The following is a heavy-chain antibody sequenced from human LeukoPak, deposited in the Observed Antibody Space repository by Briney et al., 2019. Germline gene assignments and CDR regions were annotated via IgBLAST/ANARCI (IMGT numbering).Heavy chain of an antibody. CDR2: IIPIFGTA. Sequence: ASVKVSFKASGGTFSSYAISWVRQAPGQGLEWMGGIIPIFGTANYAQKFQGRVTITADESTSTAYMELSSLRSEDTAVYYCARDSRVKYCCDSSGYYYFDYWGQGTLVTVSS. CDR1: GGTFSSYA. J-gene: IGHJ4*02. CDR3: ARDSRVKYCCDSSGYYYFDY. V-gene: IGHV1-69*13. D-gene: IGHD3-22*01.